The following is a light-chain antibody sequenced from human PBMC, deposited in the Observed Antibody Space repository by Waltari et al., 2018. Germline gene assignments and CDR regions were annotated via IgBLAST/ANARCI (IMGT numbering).Light chain of an antibody. CDR3: QTWDSNTVV. CDR1: KLGAQS. V-gene: IGLV3-1*01. Sequence: SYDLTQPPSVSASPGQTASIACFGDKLGAQSVSWYQQKPGQCPVLVFYHDTKRPSVIPERFSASNSGNTATLTVSETQAVDEASYYCQTWDSNTVVFGGGTTLTVL. J-gene: IGLJ2*01. CDR2: HDT.